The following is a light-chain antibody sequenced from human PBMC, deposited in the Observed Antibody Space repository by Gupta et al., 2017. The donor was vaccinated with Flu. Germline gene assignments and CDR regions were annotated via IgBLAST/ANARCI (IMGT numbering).Light chain of an antibody. CDR3: SSYAGSNILYV. Sequence: QSALTQPPSASGSPGQSVTISCIGTSSDVGGYNYVSWYQQHPGKAPKLIIYEVTKRPSGVPDRSSGSKSGNTASLTVSGLQAEDEADYYCSSYAGSNILYVFGTGTKVTVL. J-gene: IGLJ1*01. CDR2: EVT. V-gene: IGLV2-8*01. CDR1: SSDVGGYNY.